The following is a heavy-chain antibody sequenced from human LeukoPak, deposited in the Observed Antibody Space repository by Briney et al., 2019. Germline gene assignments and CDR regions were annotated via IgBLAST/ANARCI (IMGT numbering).Heavy chain of an antibody. V-gene: IGHV4-39*01. J-gene: IGHJ4*02. D-gene: IGHD3-10*01. CDR3: ASYGAGSYGAPDY. CDR2: IYYSGTT. Sequence: SETLSLTCTVSGGSIRSSSYYWGWIRQPPGKGLEWIGSIYYSGTTFYNPSLKSRVTISVDTSRNQFSLKLSSVTAADTAVYYGASYGAGSYGAPDYWGREPLVTVSS. CDR1: GGSIRSSSYY.